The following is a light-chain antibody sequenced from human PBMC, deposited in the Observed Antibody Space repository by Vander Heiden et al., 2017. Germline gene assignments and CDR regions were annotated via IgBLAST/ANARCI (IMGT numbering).Light chain of an antibody. J-gene: IGKJ2*01. CDR1: QCVSSN. Sequence: EIVMTQSPATLSVSPGERATLSCRASQCVSSNLAWYQQKPGKAPRLLIHGALTRATGIPARFSGSGSGTEFTLTISSLQSEDFAVYYCQQYNYWPLYTFDQGTRQEIK. CDR3: QQYNYWPLYT. CDR2: GAL. V-gene: IGKV3-15*01.